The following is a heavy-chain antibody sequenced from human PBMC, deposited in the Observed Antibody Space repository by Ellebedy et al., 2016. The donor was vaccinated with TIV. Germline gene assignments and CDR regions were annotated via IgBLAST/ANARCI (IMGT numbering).Heavy chain of an antibody. J-gene: IGHJ3*02. D-gene: IGHD4-11*01. Sequence: ASVKVSCXASGYTFTGYYMHWVRQAPGQGLEWMGWINPNSGGTNYAQKFQGWVTMTRDTSISTAYMELSRLRSDDTAVYYCARATPRSAFDIWGQGTMVTVSS. CDR3: ARATPRSAFDI. CDR1: GYTFTGYY. V-gene: IGHV1-2*04. CDR2: INPNSGGT.